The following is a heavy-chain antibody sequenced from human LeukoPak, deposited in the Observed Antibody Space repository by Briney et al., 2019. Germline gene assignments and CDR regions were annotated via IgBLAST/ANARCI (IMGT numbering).Heavy chain of an antibody. CDR3: AGDLGYGSGRQSFDY. CDR2: ISAYNGNT. V-gene: IGHV1-18*04. Sequence: ASVKFSCKASGYTFTSCGISWVRQAPGQGLEWMGWISAYNGNTNYAQKLQGRVTMTTDTSTSTAYMELRSLRSDDTAVYYCAGDLGYGSGRQSFDYWGQGTLVTVSS. CDR1: GYTFTSCG. D-gene: IGHD3-10*01. J-gene: IGHJ4*02.